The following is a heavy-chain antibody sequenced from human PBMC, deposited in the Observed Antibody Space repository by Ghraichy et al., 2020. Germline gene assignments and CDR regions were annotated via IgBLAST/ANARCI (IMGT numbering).Heavy chain of an antibody. V-gene: IGHV1-18*01. CDR2: ISAYNGNT. CDR3: ATYGSVGYNY. D-gene: IGHD3-10*01. Sequence: ASVKVSCKASGYTFNSYGISWVRQAPGQGLEWKGWISAYNGNTNYAQKLQGRVTMTTVTSTSTAYIELRSLRSDDTTVYYCATYGSVGYNYWGQRTLVTISS. J-gene: IGHJ4*02. CDR1: GYTFNSYG.